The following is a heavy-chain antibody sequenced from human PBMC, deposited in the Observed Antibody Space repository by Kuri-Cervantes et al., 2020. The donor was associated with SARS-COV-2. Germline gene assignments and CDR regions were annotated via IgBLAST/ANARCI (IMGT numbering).Heavy chain of an antibody. D-gene: IGHD1-26*01. CDR2: ISGSGGST. J-gene: IGHJ4*02. CDR3: ARDHGLGATDFDY. CDR1: GFTFSSYA. Sequence: GGSLRLSCAASGFTFSSYAMSWVRQAPGRGLEWVSAISGSGGSTYYADSAKGRFTISRDNSKNTLYLQMNSLGDEDTAVYYCARDHGLGATDFDYWGQGTLVTVSS. V-gene: IGHV3-23*01.